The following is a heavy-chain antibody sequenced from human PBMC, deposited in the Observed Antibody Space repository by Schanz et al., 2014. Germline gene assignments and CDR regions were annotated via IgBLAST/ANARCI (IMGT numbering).Heavy chain of an antibody. J-gene: IGHJ4*02. V-gene: IGHV1-2*02. CDR1: GYTFTVYY. D-gene: IGHD5-12*01. CDR2: INPNSGAT. Sequence: QVQLVPSGAEVKKPGASVKVSCKASGYTFTVYYMHWVRQAPGQGLEWLGWINPNSGATSSAQKFQGRVTMTRDTSSSTVYMQLSSLTSDDTAIYYCARVTTGYDSWGQGTLVTVSS. CDR3: ARVTTGYDS.